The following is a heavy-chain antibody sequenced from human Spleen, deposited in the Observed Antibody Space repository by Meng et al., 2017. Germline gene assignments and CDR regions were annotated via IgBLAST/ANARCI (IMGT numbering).Heavy chain of an antibody. CDR3: ARAATVTKNYFDY. CDR2: INHSGST. D-gene: IGHD4-17*01. CDR1: GGSFIGYY. V-gene: IGHV4-34*01. J-gene: IGHJ4*02. Sequence: HGQRQQWGAGLFKPSETLSLTCAVYGGSFIGYYWSWIRQPPGKGLEWIGEINHSGSTNYNPSLKSRVTISVDTSKNQFSLKLSSVTAADTAVYYCARAATVTKNYFDYWGQGTLVTVFS.